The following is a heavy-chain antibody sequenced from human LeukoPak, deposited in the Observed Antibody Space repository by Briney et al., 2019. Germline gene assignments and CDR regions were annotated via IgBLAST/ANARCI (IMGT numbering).Heavy chain of an antibody. CDR1: GFTFSSYA. CDR3: ARDGPLGYCTNGVCSNWFDP. CDR2: ISYDGSNK. D-gene: IGHD2-8*01. J-gene: IGHJ5*02. Sequence: SGGSLRLSCAASGFTFSSYAMHWVRQAPGKGLGWVAVISYDGSNKYYADSVKGRFTISRDNSKNTLYLQVNSLRAEDTAVYYCARDGPLGYCTNGVCSNWFDPWGQGTLVTVSS. V-gene: IGHV3-30-3*01.